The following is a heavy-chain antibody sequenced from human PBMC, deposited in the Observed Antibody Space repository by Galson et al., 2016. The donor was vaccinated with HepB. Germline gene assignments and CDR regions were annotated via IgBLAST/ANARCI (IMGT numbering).Heavy chain of an antibody. CDR2: MYSGGSN. CDR1: GGSVSNSTYY. V-gene: IGHV4-39*01. D-gene: IGHD2-2*01. Sequence: SETLSLTCTVSGGSVSNSTYYWGWIRQSPGKGLEWIGSMYSGGSNYNNPSLKSRVTILVDSSKNQFSLKLSSVTAADTAVYYCVRHGGGIVVIPAAKKYYYYYGMDVWGQGTTVTVSS. CDR3: VRHGGGIVVIPAAKKYYYYYGMDV. J-gene: IGHJ6*02.